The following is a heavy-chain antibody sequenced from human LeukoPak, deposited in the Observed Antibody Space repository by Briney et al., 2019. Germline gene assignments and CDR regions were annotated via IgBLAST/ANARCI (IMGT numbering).Heavy chain of an antibody. CDR3: ATREYSCSDYFDY. CDR1: GFTFSSYA. CDR2: ISGSGGST. V-gene: IGHV3-23*01. J-gene: IGHJ4*02. D-gene: IGHD6-6*01. Sequence: GGSLRLSCAASGFTFSSYAMSWVRQAPGKGLEWVSAISGSGGSTYYADSVKGRFTISRDNSKNTLYLQMNSLRAEDTAVYYCATREYSCSDYFDYWGQGTLVTVSS.